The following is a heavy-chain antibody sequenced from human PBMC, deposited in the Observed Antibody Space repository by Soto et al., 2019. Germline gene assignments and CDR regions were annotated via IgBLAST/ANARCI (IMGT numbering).Heavy chain of an antibody. V-gene: IGHV4-31*03. D-gene: IGHD2-15*01. CDR2: IYYSGST. CDR3: ARAPIEKYSNFDY. J-gene: IGHJ4*02. CDR1: GGSISSGGYY. Sequence: SETLSLTCTVSGGSISSGGYYWSWIRQHPGKGLEWIGYIYYSGSTYYNPSLKSRVTISVDTSKNQFSLKLSSVTAADTAVYYCARAPIEKYSNFDYWGQGTLVTVSS.